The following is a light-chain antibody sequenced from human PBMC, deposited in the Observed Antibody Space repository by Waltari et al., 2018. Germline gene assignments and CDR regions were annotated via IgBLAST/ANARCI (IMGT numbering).Light chain of an antibody. CDR3: QQYYSTPLT. CDR1: PTILYSSNNKNY. J-gene: IGKJ4*01. CDR2: WAS. V-gene: IGKV4-1*01. Sequence: DIVMTQSPDSLTVSLGERATVNFKFSPTILYSSNNKNYLAWYQQRPGQPPKLLIYWASTRESGVPDRFSGSGSGTDFTLTISSLQAEDVAVYYCQQYYSTPLTFGGGTRVEIK.